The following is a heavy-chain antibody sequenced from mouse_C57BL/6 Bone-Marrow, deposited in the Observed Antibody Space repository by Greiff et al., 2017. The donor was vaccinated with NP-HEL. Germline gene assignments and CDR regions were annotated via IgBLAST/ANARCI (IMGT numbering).Heavy chain of an antibody. CDR3: TKRITTVVAPYYYAMDY. D-gene: IGHD1-1*01. J-gene: IGHJ4*01. Sequence: VQLKQSGAELVRPGASVKLSCTASGFNIKDDYMHWVKQRPEQGLEWIGWIDPENGDTEYASKFQGKATITADTSSNTAYLQLSSLTSEDTAVYYCTKRITTVVAPYYYAMDYWGQGTSVTVSS. CDR1: GFNIKDDY. V-gene: IGHV14-4*01. CDR2: IDPENGDT.